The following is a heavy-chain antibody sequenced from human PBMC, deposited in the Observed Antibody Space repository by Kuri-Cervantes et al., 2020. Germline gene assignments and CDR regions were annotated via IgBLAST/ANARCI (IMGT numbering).Heavy chain of an antibody. CDR1: GGSFNGYY. Sequence: SETLSLTCAVYGGSFNGYYWSWSRQPPGKGLEWIGEINHSGSTSYNPSLKSRVTISIDTSTKQFSLNLNSVTAADTAVYYCARDRLNSYIYPPFYYMDVWGTGTTVTVSS. CDR2: INHSGST. V-gene: IGHV4-34*01. D-gene: IGHD2-2*02. CDR3: ARDRLNSYIYPPFYYMDV. J-gene: IGHJ6*03.